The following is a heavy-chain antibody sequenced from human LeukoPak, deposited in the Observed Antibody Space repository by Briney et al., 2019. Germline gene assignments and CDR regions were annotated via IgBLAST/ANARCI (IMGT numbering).Heavy chain of an antibody. Sequence: GGSLRLSCAASGFTFSNAWMSWVRQAPGKGLEWVGRIKSKTDGGTTDYAAPVKGRFTISRDDSNNTLYLQMNSLKTEDTAVYYCTTDPSIVVVPTWGQGTLVTVSS. CDR3: TTDPSIVVVPT. D-gene: IGHD2-2*01. V-gene: IGHV3-15*01. CDR2: IKSKTDGGTT. CDR1: GFTFSNAW. J-gene: IGHJ4*02.